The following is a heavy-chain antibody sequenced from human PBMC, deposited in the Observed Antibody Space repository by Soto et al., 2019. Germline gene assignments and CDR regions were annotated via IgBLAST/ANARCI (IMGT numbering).Heavy chain of an antibody. CDR3: ARDRRLRMNWFDP. CDR1: GYTFTSYA. Sequence: ASVKVSCKASGYTFTSYAMHWVRQAPGQRLEWMGWINAGNGNTKYSQKFQGRVTITRDTSASTAYMELSSLRSEDTAVYYCARDRRLRMNWFDPWGQGTLVTVSS. V-gene: IGHV1-3*01. D-gene: IGHD4-17*01. CDR2: INAGNGNT. J-gene: IGHJ5*02.